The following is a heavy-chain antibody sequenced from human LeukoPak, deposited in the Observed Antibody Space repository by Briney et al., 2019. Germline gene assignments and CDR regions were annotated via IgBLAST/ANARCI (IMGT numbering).Heavy chain of an antibody. D-gene: IGHD3-3*01. V-gene: IGHV1-18*01. Sequence: GASVKVSCKASGYTFTSYGISWVRQAPGQGLEWMVWISAYNGNTNYAQKLQGRVAMPTDTSTSTAYMELRSLRSDDTAVYYCASAVYDFWSGQNWFDPWGQGTLVTVSS. CDR2: ISAYNGNT. CDR3: ASAVYDFWSGQNWFDP. J-gene: IGHJ5*02. CDR1: GYTFTSYG.